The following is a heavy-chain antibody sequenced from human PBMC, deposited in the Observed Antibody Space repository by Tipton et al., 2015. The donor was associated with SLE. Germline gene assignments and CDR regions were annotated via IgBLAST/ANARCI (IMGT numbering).Heavy chain of an antibody. J-gene: IGHJ3*01. CDR3: ASHLVVELATRNALAV. V-gene: IGHV4-38-2*01. CDR1: GHSISRGYY. Sequence: GLVKPSETLSLNCVVSGHSISRGYYWAWIRQPPGKRPEWIGSVYHSGDTFYNPSLKSRVTISVDTSKTQFSLNLTSVTAADTAVYYCASHLVVELATRNALAVWGQGTMVTVSS. D-gene: IGHD2-15*01. CDR2: VYHSGDT.